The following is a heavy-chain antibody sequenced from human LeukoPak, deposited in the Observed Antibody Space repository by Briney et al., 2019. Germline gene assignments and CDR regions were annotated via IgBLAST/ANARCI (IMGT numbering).Heavy chain of an antibody. D-gene: IGHD6-19*01. J-gene: IGHJ6*03. CDR2: ISGDGDST. V-gene: IGHV3-23*01. Sequence: GGSLRLSCLASGFTFSNYAMNWVRQAPGKGLEWVSAISGDGDSTYYADSVRGRFIISRDTFKNTLFLQLKSLRAEDTAIYYCAKLEGSGWSGYMDVWGKGTTVIVS. CDR3: AKLEGSGWSGYMDV. CDR1: GFTFSNYA.